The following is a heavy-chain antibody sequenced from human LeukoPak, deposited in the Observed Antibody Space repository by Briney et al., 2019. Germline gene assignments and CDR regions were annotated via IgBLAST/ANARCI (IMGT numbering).Heavy chain of an antibody. CDR2: IYYSGST. Sequence: SETLSLTCTVSGGSISSSSYYWSWIRQPPGKGLEWIGYIYYSGSTNYNPSLKSRVTISVDTSKNQFSLKLSSVTAADTAVYYCARGRINYYGSGSYRRPGFFDYWGQGTPVTVSS. D-gene: IGHD3-10*01. CDR1: GGSISSSSYY. V-gene: IGHV4-61*05. J-gene: IGHJ4*02. CDR3: ARGRINYYGSGSYRRPGFFDY.